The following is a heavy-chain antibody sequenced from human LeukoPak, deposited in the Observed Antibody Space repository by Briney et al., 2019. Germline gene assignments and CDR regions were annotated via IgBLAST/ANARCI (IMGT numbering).Heavy chain of an antibody. D-gene: IGHD3-10*01. V-gene: IGHV3-48*01. CDR2: ISSSSSTI. CDR1: GFTFSSYS. Sequence: GGSLRLSCAVSGFTFSSYSMNWVRQAPGKGLEWVSYISSSSSTIYYADSVKGRFTISRDNSKNTLCLQMNSLRAEDTAVYYCARVFPQLWFGELLHSYYFDYWGQGTLVTVSS. CDR3: ARVFPQLWFGELLHSYYFDY. J-gene: IGHJ4*02.